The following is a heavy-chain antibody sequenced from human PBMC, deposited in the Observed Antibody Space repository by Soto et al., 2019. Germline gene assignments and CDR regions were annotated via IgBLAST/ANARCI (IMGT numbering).Heavy chain of an antibody. J-gene: IGHJ4*02. D-gene: IGHD6-19*01. V-gene: IGHV1-69*13. Sequence: SVKVSCKASGGTFSSYAISWVRQAPGQGLEWMGGIIPIFGTANYAQKFQGRVTITADESTSTAYMELSSLRSEDTAVYYCARPDQQWLISFDYWGQGTLVTVYS. CDR3: ARPDQQWLISFDY. CDR2: IIPIFGTA. CDR1: GGTFSSYA.